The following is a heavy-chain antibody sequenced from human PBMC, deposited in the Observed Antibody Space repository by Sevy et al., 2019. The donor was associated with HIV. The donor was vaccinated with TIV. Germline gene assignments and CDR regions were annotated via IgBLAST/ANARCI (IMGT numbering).Heavy chain of an antibody. Sequence: SETLSLTCTVSGGSISSYYCTGIRQPAGKGLEWIGRIYTSGSTNYNPSLKSRVTMSVDTSKKQFSLNLSSVTAADTAVYYCARGGGYFDDGFDIWGQGTMVTVSS. CDR1: GGSISSYY. D-gene: IGHD3-10*01. CDR2: IYTSGST. V-gene: IGHV4-4*07. J-gene: IGHJ3*02. CDR3: ARGGGYFDDGFDI.